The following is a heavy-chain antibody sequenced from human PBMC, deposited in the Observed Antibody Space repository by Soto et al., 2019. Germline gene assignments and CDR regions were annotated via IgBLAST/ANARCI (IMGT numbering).Heavy chain of an antibody. CDR2: TLHSGDT. V-gene: IGHV4-4*02. CDR3: AYSPGWFRHDV. D-gene: IGHD6-19*01. Sequence: QVQLQESGPGLVKPSGTLSLTCAVSGDSISSSKWWTWVRQPPGKGLEWIGDTLHSGDTNYNPSPKSRIIISVDKSKNQSSLELTSVTAADTAVYYFAYSPGWFRHDVWGQGTVVIVSP. CDR1: GDSISSSKW. J-gene: IGHJ3*01.